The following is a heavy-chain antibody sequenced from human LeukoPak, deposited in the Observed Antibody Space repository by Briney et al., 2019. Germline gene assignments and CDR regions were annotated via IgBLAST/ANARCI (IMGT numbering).Heavy chain of an antibody. CDR1: GFTFSSYS. V-gene: IGHV3-21*01. D-gene: IGHD3-22*01. J-gene: IGHJ4*02. CDR3: ARDPHYYDSSGYYPFDY. Sequence: PGGSLRLSCAASGFTFSSYSMNWVRQAPGKGLEWVSSISSSSSYIYYADSVKGRFTISRDNAKNSLYLQMNSLRAEDTAVYYCARDPHYYDSSGYYPFDYWGQGTLVTVSS. CDR2: ISSSSSYI.